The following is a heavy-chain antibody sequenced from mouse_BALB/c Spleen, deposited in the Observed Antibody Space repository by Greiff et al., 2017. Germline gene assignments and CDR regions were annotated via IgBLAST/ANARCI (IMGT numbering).Heavy chain of an antibody. J-gene: IGHJ4*01. CDR2: IDPFNGGT. Sequence: EVKLKQSGPELMKPGASVKISCKASGYSFTSYYMHWVKQSHGKSLEWIGYIDPFNGGTSYNQKFKGKATLTVDKSSSTAYMHLSSLTSEDSAVYYCARYRAYYRPLYAMDYWGQGTSVTVSS. CDR3: ARYRAYYRPLYAMDY. D-gene: IGHD2-14*01. CDR1: GYSFTSYY. V-gene: IGHV1S135*01.